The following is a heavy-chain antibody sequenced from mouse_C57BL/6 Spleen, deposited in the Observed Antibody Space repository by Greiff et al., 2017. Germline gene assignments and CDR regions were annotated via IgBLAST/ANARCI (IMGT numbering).Heavy chain of an antibody. V-gene: IGHV1-18*01. CDR3: ARATDYYGSSSYYAMDY. D-gene: IGHD1-1*01. CDR2: INPNNGGT. J-gene: IGHJ4*01. Sequence: EVKLQQSGPELVKPGASVKIPCKASGYTFTDYNMDWVKQSHGKSLEWIGDINPNNGGTNYNQKFKGKATLTVDKSSSTAYMELRSLTSEDTAVYYCARATDYYGSSSYYAMDYWGQGTSVTVSS. CDR1: GYTFTDYN.